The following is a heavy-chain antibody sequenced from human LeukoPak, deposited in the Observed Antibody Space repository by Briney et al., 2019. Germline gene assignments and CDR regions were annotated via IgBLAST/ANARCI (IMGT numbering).Heavy chain of an antibody. CDR3: ARVPAATHYTYYFDY. D-gene: IGHD2-2*01. Sequence: ASVKVSCKASGYTFTGYDINWVRQATGQGLEWMGWMNPNSGNTGYAQKFQGRVTITRNTSISTAYMELSSLRSEDTAVYYCARVPAATHYTYYFDYWGQGTLVTVSS. CDR2: MNPNSGNT. V-gene: IGHV1-8*03. J-gene: IGHJ4*02. CDR1: GYTFTGYD.